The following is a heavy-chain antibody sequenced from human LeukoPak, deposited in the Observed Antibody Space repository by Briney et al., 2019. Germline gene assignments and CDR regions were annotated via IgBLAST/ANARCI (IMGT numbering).Heavy chain of an antibody. CDR3: ARVKPRIAAAGGWFDP. CDR1: GYTFTSYG. Sequence: ASVKVSCNASGYTFTSYGCSGVGQALGQGLEWMGWISAYNGNTNYAQKLQGRVTMTTDTSTSTAYMELRGLRSDDTAVYYCARVKPRIAAAGGWFDPWGQGTLVTVSS. D-gene: IGHD6-13*01. V-gene: IGHV1-18*01. J-gene: IGHJ5*02. CDR2: ISAYNGNT.